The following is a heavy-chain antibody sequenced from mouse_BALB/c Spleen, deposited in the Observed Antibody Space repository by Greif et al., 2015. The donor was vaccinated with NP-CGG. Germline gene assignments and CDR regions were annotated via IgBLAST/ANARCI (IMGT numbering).Heavy chain of an antibody. V-gene: IGHV5-4*02. CDR1: GFTFSDYY. CDR3: ARDGNYWYFDV. J-gene: IGHJ1*01. CDR2: ISDGGSYT. Sequence: EVKLGESGGGLVKPGGSLKLSCAASGFTFSDYYMYWVRQTPEKRLEWVATISDGGSYTYYPDSVKGRFTISRDNAKNNLYLQMSSLKSEDTAMYYCARDGNYWYFDVWGAGTTVTVSS. D-gene: IGHD2-1*01.